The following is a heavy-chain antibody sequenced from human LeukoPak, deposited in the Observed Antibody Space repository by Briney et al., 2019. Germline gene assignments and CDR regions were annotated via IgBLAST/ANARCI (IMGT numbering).Heavy chain of an antibody. V-gene: IGHV4-39*07. D-gene: IGHD4-17*01. Sequence: KPSETLSLTCTVSGGSISTTSYYCGWIRQPPGKGLEWIGTIYYTGATYSNPSLKSRVSISVDTSKNQFSLKLNPVTAADTAVYYCASMPKNPYYGDPIDDHWGQGTLVTVSS. CDR3: ASMPKNPYYGDPIDDH. CDR2: IYYTGAT. J-gene: IGHJ5*02. CDR1: GGSISTTSYY.